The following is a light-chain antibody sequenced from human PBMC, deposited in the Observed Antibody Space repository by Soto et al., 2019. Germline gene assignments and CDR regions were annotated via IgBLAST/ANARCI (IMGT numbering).Light chain of an antibody. Sequence: EIVLTQSPGTLSLSPGERATLSCRASQSVSSSDLAWYQQKPGQAPRLLIYGASSRATGIPDRFSGSGSGTDFTLTISGLDPEDFAVYYCQEYSSSRTFGQGTKVEIK. CDR2: GAS. CDR1: QSVSSSD. V-gene: IGKV3-20*01. J-gene: IGKJ1*01. CDR3: QEYSSSRT.